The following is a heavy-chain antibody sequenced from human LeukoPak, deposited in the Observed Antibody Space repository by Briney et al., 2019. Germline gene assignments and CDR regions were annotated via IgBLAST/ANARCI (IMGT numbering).Heavy chain of an antibody. J-gene: IGHJ4*02. V-gene: IGHV3-74*01. Sequence: GGSLRLSCAASGFTFSSNWMHWVRQAPGKGLVWVSRVKGDGSSTSYADSVKGRFTISRDNSKNTLYLHLNSLRVEDTAVYSCAKHRENFGDSCLDDYWGQGTLVTVSS. CDR1: GFTFSSNW. CDR3: AKHRENFGDSCLDDY. D-gene: IGHD4-17*01. CDR2: VKGDGSST.